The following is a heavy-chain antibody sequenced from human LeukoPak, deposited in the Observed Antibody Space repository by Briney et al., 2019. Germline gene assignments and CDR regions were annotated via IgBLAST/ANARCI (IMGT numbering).Heavy chain of an antibody. Sequence: EGSLRLSCAASGFTFSSYSMNWVRQAPGKGLEWVSYISSSSSTIYYADSVKGRFTISRDNAKNSLYLQMNSLRAEDTAVYYCARAAVPLDMDVWGKGTTVTVSS. CDR3: ARAAVPLDMDV. D-gene: IGHD6-19*01. V-gene: IGHV3-48*01. J-gene: IGHJ6*03. CDR2: ISSSSSTI. CDR1: GFTFSSYS.